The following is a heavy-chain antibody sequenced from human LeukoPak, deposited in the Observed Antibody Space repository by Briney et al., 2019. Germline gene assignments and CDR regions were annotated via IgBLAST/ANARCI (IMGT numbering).Heavy chain of an antibody. V-gene: IGHV3-30*02. CDR1: GFTFSSYG. CDR3: AKDRSSSWYGGGAFDI. J-gene: IGHJ3*02. Sequence: GGSLRLSCAASGFTFSSYGMHWVRQAPGKGLEWVAFIRYDGSNKYYADSVKGRFTISRDNSKNTLYLQMNSLRAEDTAVYYCAKDRSSSWYGGGAFDIWGQGTMVTVSS. CDR2: IRYDGSNK. D-gene: IGHD6-13*01.